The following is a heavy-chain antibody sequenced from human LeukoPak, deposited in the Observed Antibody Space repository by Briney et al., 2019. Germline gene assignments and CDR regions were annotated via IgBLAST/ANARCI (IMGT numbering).Heavy chain of an antibody. CDR1: GYTFTSYG. J-gene: IGHJ5*02. V-gene: IGHV1-18*01. Sequence: APVKVSCKASGYTFTSYGISWVRQAPGQGLEWMGWISAYNGNTNYAQKLQGRVTMTTDTSTSTAYMELRSLRSDDTAVYYCARDDHFYYDSSGYTFDPWGQGTLVTVSS. D-gene: IGHD3-22*01. CDR3: ARDDHFYYDSSGYTFDP. CDR2: ISAYNGNT.